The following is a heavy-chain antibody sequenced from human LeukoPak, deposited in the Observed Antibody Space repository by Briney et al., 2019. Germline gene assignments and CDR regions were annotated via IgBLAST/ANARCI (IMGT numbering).Heavy chain of an antibody. CDR2: ISAYNGNT. J-gene: IGHJ4*02. CDR3: ARSRAGYSSSWYQD. Sequence: ASVKVSCKASGYTFTSYGISWVRQAPGQGLEWMGWISAYNGNTNYAQKLQGRVTMTTDTSTSTAYTELRSLRSDDTAVYYCARSRAGYSSSWYQDWGQGTLVTVSS. V-gene: IGHV1-18*01. D-gene: IGHD6-13*01. CDR1: GYTFTSYG.